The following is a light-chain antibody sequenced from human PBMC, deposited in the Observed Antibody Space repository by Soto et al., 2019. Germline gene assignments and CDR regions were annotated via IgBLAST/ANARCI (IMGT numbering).Light chain of an antibody. CDR3: CSYGGSNNLV. V-gene: IGLV2-8*01. J-gene: IGLJ2*01. Sequence: QSALTQPPSASGSPGQSVAISCTGTSSDVGGYNYVSWFQHHPGKAPKLMIYDVSKRPSGVLDRFSGSKSGNTASLTVSGLQAEDEADYYCCSYGGSNNLVFGGGTKLTVL. CDR1: SSDVGGYNY. CDR2: DVS.